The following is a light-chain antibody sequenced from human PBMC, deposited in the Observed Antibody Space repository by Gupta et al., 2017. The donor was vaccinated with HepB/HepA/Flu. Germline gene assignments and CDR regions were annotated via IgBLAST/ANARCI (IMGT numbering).Light chain of an antibody. CDR2: GAS. V-gene: IGKV3-20*01. CDR1: QSISTSS. Sequence: EIVLTQSPGTLSLSPGERGTLFCRASQSISTSSLAWYQQKFGQAPRLLIYGASRRATGIPDRFSGSGSGTDFTLTISGLEPEDFAVYYCQQYGNSRGTFGPGTKVDIK. J-gene: IGKJ3*01. CDR3: QQYGNSRGT.